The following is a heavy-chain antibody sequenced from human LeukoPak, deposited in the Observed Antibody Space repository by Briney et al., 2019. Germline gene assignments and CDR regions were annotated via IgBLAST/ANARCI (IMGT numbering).Heavy chain of an antibody. Sequence: PSETLSLTCTVSGGSISSSSYYWGWIRQPPGKGLEWIGSIYYSGSTYYNPSLKSRVTISVDTSKNQFSLKLSSVTAADTAVYYCARLGYSSSWWDYYYYYMDVWGKGTTVTISS. CDR3: ARLGYSSSWWDYYYYYMDV. V-gene: IGHV4-39*01. CDR2: IYYSGST. CDR1: GGSISSSSYY. D-gene: IGHD6-13*01. J-gene: IGHJ6*03.